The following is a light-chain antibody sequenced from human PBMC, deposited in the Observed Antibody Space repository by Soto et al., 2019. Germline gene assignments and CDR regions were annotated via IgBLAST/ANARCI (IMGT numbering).Light chain of an antibody. CDR2: DAS. Sequence: EVVLTQSADTLSLSPGERATLSCRASQQSGSSYLAWYPQKPGQAPRLLIYDASNRATGIPARFSGSGSGTDFTLTISSLEPEDFAVYYCQQRSNWPPLTFGGGTKVDIK. CDR1: QQSGSSY. V-gene: IGKV3-11*01. J-gene: IGKJ4*01. CDR3: QQRSNWPPLT.